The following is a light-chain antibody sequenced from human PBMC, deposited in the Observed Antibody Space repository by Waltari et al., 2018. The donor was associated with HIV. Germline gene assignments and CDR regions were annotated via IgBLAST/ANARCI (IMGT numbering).Light chain of an antibody. J-gene: IGLJ3*02. V-gene: IGLV2-14*01. CDR1: TAPTLDYHF. CDR3: SSSVPGGPLV. CDR2: DGD. Sequence: QSALTQPASVPGSPCQTITISCTVSTAPTLDYHFLFWYQHTPNNSLRLIILDGDIRPSGVPFRFTGSQSDNTASLTISGLHFDDEGDYYCSSSVPGGPLVFGGGTKVTV.